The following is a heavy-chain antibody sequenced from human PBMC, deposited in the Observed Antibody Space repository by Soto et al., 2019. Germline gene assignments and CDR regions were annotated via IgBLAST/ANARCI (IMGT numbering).Heavy chain of an antibody. Sequence: GGSLRLSCAAPGFTFSSYAMHWVRQAPGKGLERVAVISYDGSNKYYADYVKGRFNISRDNSKNTLYLKMNSLRAEDTAVYYCARDSWYDSRGDYFDYWGQGTLVTVSS. CDR1: GFTFSSYA. CDR3: ARDSWYDSRGDYFDY. D-gene: IGHD3-22*01. CDR2: ISYDGSNK. J-gene: IGHJ4*02. V-gene: IGHV3-30-3*01.